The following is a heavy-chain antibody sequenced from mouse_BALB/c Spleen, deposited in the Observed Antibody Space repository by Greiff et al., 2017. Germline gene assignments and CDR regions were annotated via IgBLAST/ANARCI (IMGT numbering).Heavy chain of an antibody. CDR2: ISYSGST. D-gene: IGHD4-1*02. CDR1: GYSITSDYA. J-gene: IGHJ3*01. Sequence: EVQLQESGPGLVKPSQSLSLTCTVTGYSITSDYAWNWIRQFPGNKLEWMGYISYSGSTSYNPSLKSRISITRDTSKNQFFLQLNSVTTEDTATYYCARCPTGTFWFAYWGQGTLVTVSA. V-gene: IGHV3-2*02. CDR3: ARCPTGTFWFAY.